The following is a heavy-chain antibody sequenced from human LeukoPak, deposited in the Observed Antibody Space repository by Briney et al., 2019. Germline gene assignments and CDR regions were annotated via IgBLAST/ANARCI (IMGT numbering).Heavy chain of an antibody. V-gene: IGHV3-23*01. Sequence: GGSLRLSCAASGFTFSSYAMSWVRQAPGKGLEWVSAISGSGGSTYYADSVKGRFTISRDNSKNTLYLQMNSLRAEDTAVYYCAKDGWERPHYYGMDVWGQGTTVTVSS. CDR2: ISGSGGST. CDR1: GFTFSSYA. D-gene: IGHD1-26*01. CDR3: AKDGWERPHYYGMDV. J-gene: IGHJ6*02.